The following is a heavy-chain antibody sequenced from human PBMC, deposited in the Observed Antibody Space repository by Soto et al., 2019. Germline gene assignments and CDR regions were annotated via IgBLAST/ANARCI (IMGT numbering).Heavy chain of an antibody. Sequence: ASVKVSCKVSGYTLTELSMHWVRQAPGKGLEWMGGLDPEDGETIYAQKFQGRVTMTEDTSTDTAYMELSSLRSEDTAVYYCAIRGYVDYNWFDPWGQGTLVTVSS. D-gene: IGHD3-16*01. CDR3: AIRGYVDYNWFDP. CDR2: LDPEDGET. J-gene: IGHJ5*02. CDR1: GYTLTELS. V-gene: IGHV1-24*01.